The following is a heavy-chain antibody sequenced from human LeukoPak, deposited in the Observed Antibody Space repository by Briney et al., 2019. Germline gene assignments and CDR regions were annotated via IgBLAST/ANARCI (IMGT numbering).Heavy chain of an antibody. J-gene: IGHJ4*02. CDR1: GFTFSSYA. D-gene: IGHD3-10*01. CDR2: ISGSGGST. Sequence: GGSLRLSCAASGFTFSSYAMSWVRQAPGKWLGWVSAISGSGGSTYYADSVKGRFTISRDNSKNTLYLKMNSMRAEATAVYYCAKDRSGSYDYWGQGTLVTVSS. CDR3: AKDRSGSYDY. V-gene: IGHV3-23*01.